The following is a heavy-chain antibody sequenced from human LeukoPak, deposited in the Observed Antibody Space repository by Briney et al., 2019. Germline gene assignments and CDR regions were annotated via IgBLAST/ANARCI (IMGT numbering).Heavy chain of an antibody. CDR3: ATWRGSGWYYFDY. D-gene: IGHD6-19*01. CDR2: ISYDGSNK. Sequence: GRSLRVSCGASGFTFSSYGMHWVRQAPGKGLEWVAVISYDGSNKYYADSVKGRFTISRDNSKNTLYLQMNSLRAEDTAVYYCATWRGSGWYYFDYWGQGTLVTVSS. V-gene: IGHV3-30*03. J-gene: IGHJ4*02. CDR1: GFTFSSYG.